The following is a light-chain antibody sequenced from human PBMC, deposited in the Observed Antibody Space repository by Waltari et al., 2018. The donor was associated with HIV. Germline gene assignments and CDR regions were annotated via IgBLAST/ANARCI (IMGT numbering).Light chain of an antibody. CDR3: QQSYSNPRT. CDR1: QTISNY. J-gene: IGKJ1*01. CDR2: VAS. Sequence: DTQMTHSPSSLSAPVGARVTITCRASQTISNYLNWYQQKPGKAPKVLIYVASSLQSGVPSRFSGSGSGTDFTLTISSLQPEDFATYYCQQSYSNPRTFGQGTRVEIK. V-gene: IGKV1-39*01.